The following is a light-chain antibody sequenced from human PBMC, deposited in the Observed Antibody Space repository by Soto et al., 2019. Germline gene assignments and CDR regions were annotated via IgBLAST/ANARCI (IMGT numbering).Light chain of an antibody. CDR1: SSDVGGYNY. Sequence: QSALTQPVSVSGSPGQSITISCTGTSSDVGGYNYVSWYQQHPGKAPKLMIYEVSNRPSGVSNRFSGSKSGNTASLTISGLQAEDEADYYCSSYTSRSTVFGGGTKLTVL. V-gene: IGLV2-14*01. J-gene: IGLJ3*02. CDR3: SSYTSRSTV. CDR2: EVS.